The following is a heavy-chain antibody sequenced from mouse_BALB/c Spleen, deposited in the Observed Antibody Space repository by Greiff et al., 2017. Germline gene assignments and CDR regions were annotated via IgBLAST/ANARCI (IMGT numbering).Heavy chain of an antibody. CDR3: ARQGVDYAMDY. CDR1: GLTFSSYG. CDR2: ISSGGSYT. V-gene: IGHV5-6*01. D-gene: IGHD1-1*01. J-gene: IGHJ4*01. Sequence: EVKLMESGGDLVKPGGSLKLSCAASGLTFSSYGMSWVRQTPDKRLEWVATISSGGSYTYYPDSVKGRFTISRDNAKNTLYLQMSSLKSEDTAMYYCARQGVDYAMDYWGQGTSVTVSS.